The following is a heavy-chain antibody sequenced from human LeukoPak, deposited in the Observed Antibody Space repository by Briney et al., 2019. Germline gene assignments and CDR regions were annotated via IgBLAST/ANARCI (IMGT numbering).Heavy chain of an antibody. D-gene: IGHD3-22*01. Sequence: PGGSLRLSCAASGFDFSSYGMYWVRQAPGKGLEWVTFTRHDDSNKYYADSVKGRFTISRDNSKNRLYLQMNSLRDEDTALYYCARGYYERSGYRTPDYWGQATLVIVSS. CDR3: ARGYYERSGYRTPDY. V-gene: IGHV3-30*02. CDR2: TRHDDSNK. J-gene: IGHJ4*02. CDR1: GFDFSSYG.